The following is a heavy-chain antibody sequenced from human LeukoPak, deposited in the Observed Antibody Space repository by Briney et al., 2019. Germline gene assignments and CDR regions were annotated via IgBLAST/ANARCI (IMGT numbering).Heavy chain of an antibody. D-gene: IGHD6-13*01. CDR2: IYTSGST. CDR1: GGSISSYY. J-gene: IGHJ4*02. CDR3: AREKTTWLYSSSWVLFDY. Sequence: SETLSLTCTVSGGSISSYYRSWIRQPAGKGLEWIGRIYTSGSTNYNPSLKSRVTMSVDTSKNQFSLKLSSVTAADTAVYYCAREKTTWLYSSSWVLFDYWGQGTLVTVSS. V-gene: IGHV4-4*07.